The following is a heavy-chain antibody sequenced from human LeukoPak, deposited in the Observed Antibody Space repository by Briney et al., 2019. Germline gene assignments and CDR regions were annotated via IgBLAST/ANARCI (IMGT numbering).Heavy chain of an antibody. CDR1: GGTFSSYT. J-gene: IGHJ6*03. Sequence: SVKVSCKASGGTFSSYTISWVRQAPGQGLEWMGRIIPILGIANYAQKFQGRVTITADKSTSTAYMELSSLRSEDTAVYYCAREDGDYYYMDVWAKGPRSPSP. CDR3: AREDGDYYYMDV. CDR2: IIPILGIA. V-gene: IGHV1-69*04. D-gene: IGHD2-8*01.